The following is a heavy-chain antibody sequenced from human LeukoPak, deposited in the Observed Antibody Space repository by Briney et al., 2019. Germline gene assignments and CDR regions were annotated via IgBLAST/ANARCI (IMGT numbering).Heavy chain of an antibody. Sequence: ASVTVSCKASGYTFTGYYMHWVRQAPGQGLEWMGWINPNSGGTNYAQKFQGRVTMTRDTSISTAYMELSRLRSDDTAVYYCARIGPAGHYYGMDVWGQGTTVTVSS. CDR2: INPNSGGT. CDR3: ARIGPAGHYYGMDV. CDR1: GYTFTGYY. V-gene: IGHV1-2*02. D-gene: IGHD6-13*01. J-gene: IGHJ6*02.